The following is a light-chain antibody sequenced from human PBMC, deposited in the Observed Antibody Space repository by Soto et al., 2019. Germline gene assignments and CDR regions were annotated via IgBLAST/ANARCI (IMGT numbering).Light chain of an antibody. V-gene: IGLV1-44*01. CDR1: SSNIGSTT. J-gene: IGLJ3*02. Sequence: QCVLTQPPSASGTPGQRVTIAWSGSSSNIGSTTVKWYQQLPGTAPKLLIYNNNQRPSGVPDRFSGSKSGTSASLAISGLQSEDEADYYCAAWDDSLNGVVFGGGTKLTVL. CDR2: NNN. CDR3: AAWDDSLNGVV.